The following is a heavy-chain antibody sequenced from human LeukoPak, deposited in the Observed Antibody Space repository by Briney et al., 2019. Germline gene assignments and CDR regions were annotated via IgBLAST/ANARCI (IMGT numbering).Heavy chain of an antibody. V-gene: IGHV3-11*01. CDR1: GFTFSDYY. CDR3: ARGYFGSSTSYYYYGMDV. Sequence: GGSLRLSCAAPGFTFSDYYMSWIRQAPGKGLEWVSYISSSGSTIYYADSVKGRFTISRDNAKNSLYLQMNSLRAEDTAVYYCARGYFGSSTSYYYYGMDVWGQGTTVTVSS. J-gene: IGHJ6*02. CDR2: ISSSGSTI. D-gene: IGHD2-2*01.